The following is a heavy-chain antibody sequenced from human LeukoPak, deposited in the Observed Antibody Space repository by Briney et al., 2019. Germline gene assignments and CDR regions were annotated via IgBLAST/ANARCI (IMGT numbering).Heavy chain of an antibody. CDR2: IYYSGST. Sequence: PSETLSLTCTVSGGSISSYYWSWIRQPPGKGLEWIGYIYYSGSTNYNPSLKSRVTISVDTSKNQFSLKLSPVTAADTAVYYCARSIAAAGTLLDYWGQGTLVTVSS. D-gene: IGHD6-13*01. J-gene: IGHJ4*02. CDR1: GGSISSYY. V-gene: IGHV4-59*08. CDR3: ARSIAAAGTLLDY.